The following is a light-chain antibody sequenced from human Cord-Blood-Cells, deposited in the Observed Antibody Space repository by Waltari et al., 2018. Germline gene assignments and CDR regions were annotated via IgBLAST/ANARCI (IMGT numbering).Light chain of an antibody. V-gene: IGLV2-14*01. Sequence: QSALTQPASVSGSPGQSITISCTGTSSDGGGYNYVSWYQQHPGKAPQLMIYDVSNRPSGVSNRFSGSKSGNTASLTISGLQAEDEADYYCSSYTSSSTYVFGTGTKVTVL. CDR3: SSYTSSSTYV. CDR2: DVS. J-gene: IGLJ1*01. CDR1: SSDGGGYNY.